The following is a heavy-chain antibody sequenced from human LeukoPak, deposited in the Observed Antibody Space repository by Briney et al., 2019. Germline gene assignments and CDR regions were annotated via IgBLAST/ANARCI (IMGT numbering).Heavy chain of an antibody. CDR1: GYSISSGYY. Sequence: KASETLSLTCTVSGYSISSGYYWGWIRQPPGKGLEWIGSIYHSGSTYYNPSLKSRVTISVDTSKNQFSLKLSSVTAADTAVYYCAREGGSSPLFDPWGQGTLVTVSS. V-gene: IGHV4-38-2*02. CDR2: IYHSGST. CDR3: AREGGSSPLFDP. J-gene: IGHJ5*02. D-gene: IGHD6-6*01.